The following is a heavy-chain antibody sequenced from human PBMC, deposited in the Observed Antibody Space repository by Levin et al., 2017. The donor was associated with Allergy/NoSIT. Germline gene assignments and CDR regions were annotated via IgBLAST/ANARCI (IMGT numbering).Heavy chain of an antibody. CDR2: ISSDGSSI. CDR3: ARGQMGCGGDCYSSDF. J-gene: IGHJ4*02. D-gene: IGHD2-21*02. V-gene: IGHV3-74*01. Sequence: GESLKISCAASGFTFSNYWMHWVRQAPGKGLVWLSRISSDGSSIFYADSVKGRFTISRDNAKSTLYLQMNSLRAEDTAVYYCARGQMGCGGDCYSSDFWGQGTLVTVSS. CDR1: GFTFSNYW.